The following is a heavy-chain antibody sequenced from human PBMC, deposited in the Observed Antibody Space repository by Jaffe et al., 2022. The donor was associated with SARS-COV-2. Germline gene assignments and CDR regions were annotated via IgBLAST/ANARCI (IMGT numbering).Heavy chain of an antibody. CDR2: IYYDGDT. Sequence: QKQLQESGPGLVKPSETLSLTCTVSGGSISSSSYSWGWIRQPPGKGLEWIGDIYYDGDTNYNPSLKSRVAISVDTSTNQFSLKLNSVTAADTAVYYCARWSRSVGCFDPWGQGALVSVSS. V-gene: IGHV4-39*01. CDR3: ARWSRSVGCFDP. CDR1: GGSISSSSYS. J-gene: IGHJ5*02. D-gene: IGHD3-3*01.